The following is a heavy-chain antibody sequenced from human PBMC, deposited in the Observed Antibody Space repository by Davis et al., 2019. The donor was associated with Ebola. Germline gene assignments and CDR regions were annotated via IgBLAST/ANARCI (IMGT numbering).Heavy chain of an antibody. CDR3: ARRDDYGDYFPRY. CDR2: ISSSSSYI. J-gene: IGHJ4*02. Sequence: GESLKISCAASGFTFSSYSMNWVRQAPGKGLEWVSSISSSSSYIYYADSVKGRFTISRDNAKNSLYLQMNSLRAEDTAVYYCARRDDYGDYFPRYWGQGTLVTVSS. V-gene: IGHV3-21*01. D-gene: IGHD4-17*01. CDR1: GFTFSSYS.